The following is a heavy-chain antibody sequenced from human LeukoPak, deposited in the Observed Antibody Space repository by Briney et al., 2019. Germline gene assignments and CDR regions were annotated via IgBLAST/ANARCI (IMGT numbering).Heavy chain of an antibody. CDR2: ISGSGGRT. D-gene: IGHD1-1*01. V-gene: IGHV3-23*01. CDR3: TTDHQLERRRKYSFDY. CDR1: GFTFSSYS. J-gene: IGHJ4*02. Sequence: GGSLRLSCAASGFTFSSYSMSWVRQAPGKGLEWVSLISGSGGRTYYADSVKGRFTISRDNSKNTLYLQMNSLRTEDTAVYYCTTDHQLERRRKYSFDYWGQGTLVTVSS.